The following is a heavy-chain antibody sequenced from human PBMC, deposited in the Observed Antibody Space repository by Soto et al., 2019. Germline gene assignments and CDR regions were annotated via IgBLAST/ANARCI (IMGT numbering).Heavy chain of an antibody. Sequence: SETLSLTCTVSGGSISSYYWSWIRQPPGKGLEWIGYIYYSGSTNYNPSLKSRVTISVDTSKNQFSLKLSSVTAADTAVYYCARLPSSIAAAGKVDYYYGMDVWGQWTTVTVSS. J-gene: IGHJ6*02. CDR3: ARLPSSIAAAGKVDYYYGMDV. D-gene: IGHD6-13*01. CDR1: GGSISSYY. V-gene: IGHV4-59*01. CDR2: IYYSGST.